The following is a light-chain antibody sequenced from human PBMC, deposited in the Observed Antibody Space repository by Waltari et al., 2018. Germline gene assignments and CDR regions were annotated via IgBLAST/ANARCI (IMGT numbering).Light chain of an antibody. Sequence: VVTQSPATLSVSPGKTVTLSCRASQRVNTNLACYQQKPGQAPRLLIFAASTRAPGIPSRFGGSGSGTEFTLTITSLQFEDVGVYFCQQYHKWPPGGFGGGTKVEIE. J-gene: IGKJ4*01. CDR1: QRVNTN. CDR2: AAS. V-gene: IGKV3-15*01. CDR3: QQYHKWPPGG.